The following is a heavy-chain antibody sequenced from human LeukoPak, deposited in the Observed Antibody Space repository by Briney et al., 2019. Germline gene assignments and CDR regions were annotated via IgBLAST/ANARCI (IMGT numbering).Heavy chain of an antibody. J-gene: IGHJ4*01. D-gene: IGHD7-27*01. V-gene: IGHV4-39*02. CDR1: GGSITTTNYY. CDR2: VYYRGNT. CDR3: ARDTVPPRNATEQKTGTYY. Sequence: SETLSLTCTVSGGSITTTNYYWAWIRQPPGEGLQWIGSVYYRGNTYSNPSLESRITMSVDTSKNQFSLRLTSVTAADTALYYCARDTVPPRNATEQKTGTYYWGLGTLVTVSS.